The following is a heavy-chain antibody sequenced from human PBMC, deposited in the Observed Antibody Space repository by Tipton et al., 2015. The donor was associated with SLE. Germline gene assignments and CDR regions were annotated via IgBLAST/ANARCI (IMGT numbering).Heavy chain of an antibody. CDR2: LRTKSFGGTT. V-gene: IGHV3-49*04. CDR1: GFTFDDYA. D-gene: IGHD2-15*01. CDR3: ARVVEVAVIAFDV. J-gene: IGHJ3*01. Sequence: SLRLSCAASGFTFDDYALSWVRQAPGKGLEWIGFLRTKSFGGTTEYAASVKGRFTISGDDSKTVASLEMNNLKTEDTGVYYCARVVEVAVIAFDVWGPGTVLTVSS.